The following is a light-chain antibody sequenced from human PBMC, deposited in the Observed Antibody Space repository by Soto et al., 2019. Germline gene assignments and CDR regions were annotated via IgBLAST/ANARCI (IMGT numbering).Light chain of an antibody. V-gene: IGKV3D-20*01. CDR2: DAS. CDR3: QQYGSSPLT. J-gene: IGKJ4*01. CDR1: QSVSRSY. Sequence: EIVLTQSPATLSLSPGERATLSCGASQSVSRSYLAWYQQKPGLAPRLLIYDASSRATGIPDRFSGSGSGTAFTLTISRLEPEDFAVYYCQQYGSSPLTFGGGTKVEIK.